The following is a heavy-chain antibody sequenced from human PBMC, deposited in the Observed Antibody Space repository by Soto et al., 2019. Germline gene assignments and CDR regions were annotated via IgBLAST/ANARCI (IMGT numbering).Heavy chain of an antibody. CDR3: ARGGLWFGELLFAFDI. Sequence: QVQLVESGGGVVQPGRSLRLSCAASGFTFSSYAMHWVRQAPGKGLEWVAVISYDGSNKYYADSVKGRFTISRDNSKNTLYLQMNSLRAEDTAVYYCARGGLWFGELLFAFDIWGQGTMVTVSS. CDR2: ISYDGSNK. J-gene: IGHJ3*02. D-gene: IGHD3-10*01. V-gene: IGHV3-30-3*01. CDR1: GFTFSSYA.